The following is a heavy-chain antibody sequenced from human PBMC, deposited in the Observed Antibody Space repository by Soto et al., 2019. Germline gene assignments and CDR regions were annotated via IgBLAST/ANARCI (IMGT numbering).Heavy chain of an antibody. V-gene: IGHV3-7*05. CDR2: IKQEGSEK. CDR3: ARDLEDDPAMVHDYYYGMDV. CDR1: GFPFSSYW. J-gene: IGHJ6*02. D-gene: IGHD5-18*01. Sequence: GGSLRLACAAAGFPFSSYWMSWFRQAPGKGLEWVANIKQEGSEKYYVDSVKGRFTISRDNAKNSLYLQMNSLRAEDTAVYYCARDLEDDPAMVHDYYYGMDVWSQGTTVTVSS.